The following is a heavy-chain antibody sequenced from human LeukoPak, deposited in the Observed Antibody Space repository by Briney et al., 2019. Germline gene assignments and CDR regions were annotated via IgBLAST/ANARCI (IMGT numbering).Heavy chain of an antibody. CDR3: ARDRAVALFDY. CDR2: IYYSGST. J-gene: IGHJ4*02. Sequence: SETLSLTCTVSGGSVSSGSYYWSWIRQPPGKGLEWIGYIYYSGSTNYNPSLKSRVTISVDTSKNQFSLKLSSVTAADTAVYYCARDRAVALFDYWGQGTLVTVSS. CDR1: GGSVSSGSYY. V-gene: IGHV4-61*01. D-gene: IGHD6-19*01.